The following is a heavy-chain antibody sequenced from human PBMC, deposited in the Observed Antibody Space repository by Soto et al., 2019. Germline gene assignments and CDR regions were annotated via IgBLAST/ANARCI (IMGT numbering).Heavy chain of an antibody. Sequence: SETLSLTCTVSGGSVISGSYYWILIRHSPGKGQEWIGYIYYTGSTNYNPSLKSRVTISVDTSKNQFSLTLSSVTAADTAVYYGAEGPTVVIFFDDWGQGTLVTVAS. CDR2: IYYTGST. J-gene: IGHJ4*01. D-gene: IGHD4-17*01. CDR1: GGSVISGSYY. V-gene: IGHV4-61*01. CDR3: AEGPTVVIFFDD.